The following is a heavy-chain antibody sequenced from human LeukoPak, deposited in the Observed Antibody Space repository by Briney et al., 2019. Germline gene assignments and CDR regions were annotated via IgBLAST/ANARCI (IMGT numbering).Heavy chain of an antibody. CDR2: INHRGTT. D-gene: IGHD2-2*01. V-gene: IGHV4-31*11. CDR1: GDFISHHGSY. Sequence: SETLSLTCVLSGDFISHHGSYWRWIRHHPEKGLEWMGYINHRGTTYYSPSLKTRLALSLDVSKNLLALNLTSVTAPDTAIYFCARAPVPLGPAVDLWGQGILVTVSS. CDR3: ARAPVPLGPAVDL. J-gene: IGHJ5*02.